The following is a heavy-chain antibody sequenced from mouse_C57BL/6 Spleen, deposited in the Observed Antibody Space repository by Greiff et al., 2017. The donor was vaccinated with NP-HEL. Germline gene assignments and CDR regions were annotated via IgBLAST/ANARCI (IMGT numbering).Heavy chain of an antibody. CDR2: ISDGGSYT. Sequence: EVKLMESGGGLVKPGGSLKLSCAASGFTFSSYAMSWVRQTPEKRLEWVATISDGGSYTYYPDNVKGRFTISRDNAKNNLYLQMSQLKSEDTAMYYCARERGSSYFDYWGQGTTLTVSS. D-gene: IGHD1-1*01. J-gene: IGHJ2*01. V-gene: IGHV5-4*01. CDR3: ARERGSSYFDY. CDR1: GFTFSSYA.